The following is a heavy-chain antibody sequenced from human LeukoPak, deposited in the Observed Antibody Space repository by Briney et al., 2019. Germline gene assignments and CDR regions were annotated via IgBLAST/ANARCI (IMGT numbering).Heavy chain of an antibody. Sequence: GGSLRLSCAASGFTVRSNYMSWVRQAPGKGLEWDSAIYSGGSTYYADSVKGRFTISRDNSNNTLYLQMNSLRAEDTAVYYCARARVSSGWYGFFDYWGQGTLVTVSS. CDR3: ARARVSSGWYGFFDY. J-gene: IGHJ4*02. D-gene: IGHD6-19*01. CDR1: GFTVRSNY. V-gene: IGHV3-53*01. CDR2: IYSGGST.